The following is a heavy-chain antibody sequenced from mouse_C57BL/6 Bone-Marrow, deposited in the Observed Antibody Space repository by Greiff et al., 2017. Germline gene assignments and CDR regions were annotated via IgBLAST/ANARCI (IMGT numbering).Heavy chain of an antibody. CDR2: IYPGSGST. Sequence: QVQLQQPGAELVKPGASVKMSCKASGYTFTSYGINWVKQRPGQGLEWIGAIYPGSGSTNYNEKLKGKATLTVEKASSTAYTQLSSLPSEDSTVYYCSRSLLKWDPWFAFWGQGTLAPFSA. J-gene: IGHJ3*01. D-gene: IGHD4-1*01. V-gene: IGHV1-55*01. CDR1: GYTFTSYG. CDR3: SRSLLKWDPWFAF.